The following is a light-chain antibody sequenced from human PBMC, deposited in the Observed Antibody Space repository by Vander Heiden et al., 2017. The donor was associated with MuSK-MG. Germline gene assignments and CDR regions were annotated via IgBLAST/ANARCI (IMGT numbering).Light chain of an antibody. CDR3: QQSYSTPFT. J-gene: IGKJ3*01. CDR2: AAS. V-gene: IGKV1-39*01. CDR1: QSISSY. Sequence: DIQMTQSPSSLSASVGDRVTITCRASQSISSYLNWYQQKPGKAPKLLIYAASSLQVGVPSRFSGSGFGTDFTLTISSLQPEDFATYYCQQSYSTPFTFGPGTKVDIK.